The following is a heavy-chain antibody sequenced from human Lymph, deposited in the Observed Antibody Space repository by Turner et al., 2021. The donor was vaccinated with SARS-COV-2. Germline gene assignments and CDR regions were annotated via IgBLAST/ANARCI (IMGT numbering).Heavy chain of an antibody. J-gene: IGHJ5*02. CDR3: AKDGGGYSST. D-gene: IGHD6-13*01. CDR2: ISYDGSNK. Sequence: QVQLVVAGGCVVQPGRSLRLSCAASGFTFSSYAMHWVRQAPGKGLEWVALISYDGSNKYYADSVKGRFTISRDNSKNTLYLQMNSLRAEDTAVYYCAKDGGGYSSTWGQGTLVTVSS. CDR1: GFTFSSYA. V-gene: IGHV3-30*18.